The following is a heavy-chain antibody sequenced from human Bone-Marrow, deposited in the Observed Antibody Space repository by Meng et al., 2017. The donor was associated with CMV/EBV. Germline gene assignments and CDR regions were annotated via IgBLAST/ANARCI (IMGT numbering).Heavy chain of an antibody. J-gene: IGHJ4*02. CDR2: ITYSGST. CDR1: DSVSSPNYY. D-gene: IGHD6-19*01. CDR3: ARHWAGSSFDS. Sequence: DSVSSPNYYWSWTRQPPGKGLEWIGYITYSGSTTYNPSLNSRVTISIDKSKSQFSLSLYSLTAADTALYYCARHWAGSSFDSWGQGTLVTVSS. V-gene: IGHV4-61*07.